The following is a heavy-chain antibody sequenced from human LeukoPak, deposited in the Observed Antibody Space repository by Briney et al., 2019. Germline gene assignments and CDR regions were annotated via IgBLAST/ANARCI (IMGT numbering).Heavy chain of an antibody. V-gene: IGHV3-74*01. Sequence: GGSLRLSCAGSGFVFSTYWMHWVRQAPGKGLAWVSRIKTDGSSTYYADSVKGRFTVSRDNAKNTLYLQMSSLRAEDTAVYYCARDWAWGGFDHWGQGALVTVSS. J-gene: IGHJ4*02. CDR3: ARDWAWGGFDH. D-gene: IGHD3-16*01. CDR2: IKTDGSST. CDR1: GFVFSTYW.